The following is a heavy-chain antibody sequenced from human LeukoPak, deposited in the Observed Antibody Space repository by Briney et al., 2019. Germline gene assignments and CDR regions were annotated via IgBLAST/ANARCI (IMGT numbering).Heavy chain of an antibody. D-gene: IGHD3-3*01. V-gene: IGHV3-21*01. CDR1: GFTYSRCS. CDR3: ARGMDADYDFWSGYPYYFDY. J-gene: IGHJ4*02. Sequence: KTGGSLRLPCAASGFTYSRCSVTWVRQAPGKGLEWVPSICSSSSYIYYADSEKGRFNISRDNAKNSLYLQMNSLRAEDTAVYYCARGMDADYDFWSGYPYYFDYWGQGTLVTVSS. CDR2: ICSSSSYI.